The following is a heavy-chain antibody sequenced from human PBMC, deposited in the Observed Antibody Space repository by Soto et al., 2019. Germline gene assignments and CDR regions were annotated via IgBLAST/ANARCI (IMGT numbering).Heavy chain of an antibody. CDR1: GGSISSYY. V-gene: IGHV4-59*01. CDR2: IYYSGST. D-gene: IGHD6-13*01. CDR3: ASLKDSSSWYNAFDI. Sequence: SETLSLTCTVSGGSISSYYWSWIRQPPGKGLEWIGYIYYSGSTNYNPSLKSRVTISVDTSKNQFSLKLSSVTAADTAVYYCASLKDSSSWYNAFDIWGQGTMVTVSS. J-gene: IGHJ3*02.